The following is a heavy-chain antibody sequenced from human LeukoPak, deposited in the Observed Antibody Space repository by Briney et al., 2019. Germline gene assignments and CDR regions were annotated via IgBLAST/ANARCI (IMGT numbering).Heavy chain of an antibody. J-gene: IGHJ5*02. D-gene: IGHD2-2*02. Sequence: ASVKVSCKASGYTFTGYYVHWVRQAPGQGLEWMGWINPNSGGTNYAQKFQGRVTMTRDTSIRTAYMEMNRLRSDDTAVYYCARTRVVPAAIGGGNWFDPWGQGTLVTVSS. CDR1: GYTFTGYY. V-gene: IGHV1-2*02. CDR2: INPNSGGT. CDR3: ARTRVVPAAIGGGNWFDP.